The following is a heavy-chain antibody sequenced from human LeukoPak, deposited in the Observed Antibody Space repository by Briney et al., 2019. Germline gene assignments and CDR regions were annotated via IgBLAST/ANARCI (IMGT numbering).Heavy chain of an antibody. J-gene: IGHJ6*02. D-gene: IGHD3-10*01. V-gene: IGHV3-30*03. CDR1: GFTFGSYG. CDR3: ARGMVRGVIGSMDV. CDR2: ISYDGSNK. Sequence: PGGSLRLSCAASGFTFGSYGMHWVRQAPGKGLEWVAVISYDGSNKYYADSVKGRFTISRDNSKNTLYLQMNSLRAEDTAVYYCARGMVRGVIGSMDVWGQGTTVTVSS.